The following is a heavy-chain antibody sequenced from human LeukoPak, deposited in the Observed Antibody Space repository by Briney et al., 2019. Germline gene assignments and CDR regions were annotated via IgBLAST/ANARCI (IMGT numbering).Heavy chain of an antibody. J-gene: IGHJ2*01. CDR1: GFTFSSYW. D-gene: IGHD6-13*01. V-gene: IGHV3-74*01. CDR3: ARASGSSSWYGPWTDWYFDL. CDR2: INSDGSST. Sequence: GGSLRLSCAASGFTFSSYWMHWVRQAPGKGLVWVSRINSDGSSTSYADSVKGRFTISRDNAKNTLYLQMNSLRAEDTAVYYCARASGSSSWYGPWTDWYFDLWGRGTLVTVSS.